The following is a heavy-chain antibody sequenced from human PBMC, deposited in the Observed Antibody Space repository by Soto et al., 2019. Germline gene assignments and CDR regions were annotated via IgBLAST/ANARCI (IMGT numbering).Heavy chain of an antibody. J-gene: IGHJ3*02. CDR1: GGSISSGGYY. Sequence: QVQLQESGPGLVKPSQTLSLTCTVSGGSISSGGYYWSWIRQHPGKGLEWIGYIYYSGSTYYNPSLKSRVTISVDTSKNQFSLQLSSVTAADTAVYYCARSDLTTSPPRPVAFDIWGQGTMVTVSS. CDR2: IYYSGST. CDR3: ARSDLTTSPPRPVAFDI. D-gene: IGHD4-17*01. V-gene: IGHV4-31*03.